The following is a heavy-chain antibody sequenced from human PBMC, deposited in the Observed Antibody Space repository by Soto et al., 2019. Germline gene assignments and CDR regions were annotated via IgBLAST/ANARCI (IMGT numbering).Heavy chain of an antibody. V-gene: IGHV4-59*01. D-gene: IGHD1-20*01. CDR3: ARGGYNWNDVTDY. CDR2: IYYRGST. CDR1: GGSISNYY. Sequence: QVQLQESGPGLVKPSETLSLTCIVSGGSISNYYWSWIRQPPGKGLEWIGYIYYRGSTNYNPSLKRRFTISVDPSKYQFSLKLSSVTAADTAVYYCARGGYNWNDVTDYWGQGTLVTVSS. J-gene: IGHJ4*02.